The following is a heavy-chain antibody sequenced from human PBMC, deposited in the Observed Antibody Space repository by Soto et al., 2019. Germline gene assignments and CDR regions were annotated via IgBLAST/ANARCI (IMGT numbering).Heavy chain of an antibody. V-gene: IGHV3-48*01. J-gene: IGHJ3*02. CDR1: GFTFSSYS. CDR2: ISSSSSTI. CDR3: ARDGGPGFFDI. D-gene: IGHD3-16*01. Sequence: GGSLRLSCAASGFTFSSYSMNWVRQAPGKGLEWVSYISSSSSTIYYADSVKGRFTISRDNAKNSLYLQMNSLRAEDTAVYYCARDGGPGFFDIWGQGTMVTVSS.